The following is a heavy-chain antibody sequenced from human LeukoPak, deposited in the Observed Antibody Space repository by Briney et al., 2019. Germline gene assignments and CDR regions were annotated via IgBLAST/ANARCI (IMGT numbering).Heavy chain of an antibody. V-gene: IGHV1-69*13. Sequence: SVKVSCKASGGTFSSYAISWVRQAPGQGLEWMGGIIPIFGTANYAQKFQGRVTITADESTSTVYMELSSLRSEDTAVYYCARGPYYDFWSGYSNFDYWGQGTLVTVSS. D-gene: IGHD3-3*01. CDR2: IIPIFGTA. J-gene: IGHJ4*02. CDR1: GGTFSSYA. CDR3: ARGPYYDFWSGYSNFDY.